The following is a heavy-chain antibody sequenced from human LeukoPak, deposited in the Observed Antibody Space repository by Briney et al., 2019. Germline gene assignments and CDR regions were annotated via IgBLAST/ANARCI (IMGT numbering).Heavy chain of an antibody. CDR1: GGSISSYY. D-gene: IGHD3-3*01. CDR2: IYYSGST. CDR3: AREYDFWSGQPRYFDY. J-gene: IGHJ4*02. Sequence: SETLSLTCTVSGGSISSYYWSWIRQPPGKGLEWIGYIYYSGSTNYNPSLKSRVTISVDTSKNQFSLKLSSVTAADTAVYYCAREYDFWSGQPRYFDYWGQGTLVTVSS. V-gene: IGHV4-59*12.